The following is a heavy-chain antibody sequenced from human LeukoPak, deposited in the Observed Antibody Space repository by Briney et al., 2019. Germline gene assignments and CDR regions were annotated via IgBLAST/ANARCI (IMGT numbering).Heavy chain of an antibody. CDR3: ARGGAPLGYSGYDSTRNYRLPRGSMAMVDY. V-gene: IGHV4-39*07. CDR1: GVSISSSNSY. D-gene: IGHD5-12*01. Sequence: SETLSLTCTVSGVSISSSNSYWGWIRQPPGKGLEWIGSIYYSGNTYYNASLKSQVSISIDTSKNQFSLRLTSVTAADTAVYYCARGGAPLGYSGYDSTRNYRLPRGSMAMVDYWGQGTLVTVSS. CDR2: IYYSGNT. J-gene: IGHJ4*02.